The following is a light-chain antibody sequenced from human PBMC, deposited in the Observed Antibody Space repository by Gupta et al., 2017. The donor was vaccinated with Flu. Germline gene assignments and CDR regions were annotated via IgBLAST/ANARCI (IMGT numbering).Light chain of an antibody. V-gene: IGKV3-15*01. CDR1: QSVGSS. CDR2: AAF. CDR3: QHYNSWPFT. J-gene: IGKJ3*01. Sequence: GERATLSCRASQSVGSSLAWYQKKPGQAPRLLIYAAFIRATGIPARFSGSGSGTDFTLTISSLQSEDFAVYYCQHYNSWPFTFGPGTKLDI.